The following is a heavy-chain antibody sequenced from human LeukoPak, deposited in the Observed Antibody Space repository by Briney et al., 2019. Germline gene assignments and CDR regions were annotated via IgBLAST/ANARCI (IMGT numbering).Heavy chain of an antibody. Sequence: GASVKVSCKASGYIFRNYYMHRVRQAPGRGLEWMGRINPDSGGTSYAQKFQGRVSMTRDTSNRTVYMDLSMLTFEDTAIYYCARVSRALYDVIAYWGQGTLLSVSS. CDR2: INPDSGGT. CDR3: ARVSRALYDVIAY. D-gene: IGHD2-2*02. CDR1: GYIFRNYY. J-gene: IGHJ4*02. V-gene: IGHV1-2*06.